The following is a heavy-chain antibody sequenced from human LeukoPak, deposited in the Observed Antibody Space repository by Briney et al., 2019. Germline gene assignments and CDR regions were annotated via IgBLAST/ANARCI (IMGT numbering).Heavy chain of an antibody. CDR2: INAGNGNT. V-gene: IGHV1-3*01. CDR3: ALGIPTTAMIHY. Sequence: ASVKVSCKASGYTFTSYAMHWVRQAPGQRLEWMGWINAGNGNTKYSQKFQGRVTITRDTSASTAYMELSSLRSEDTAMYYCALGIPTTAMIHYWGQGTLVTVSS. CDR1: GYTFTSYA. D-gene: IGHD7-27*01. J-gene: IGHJ4*02.